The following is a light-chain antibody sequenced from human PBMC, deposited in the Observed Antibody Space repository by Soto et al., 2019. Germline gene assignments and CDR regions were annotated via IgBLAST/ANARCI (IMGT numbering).Light chain of an antibody. CDR1: QSISSW. V-gene: IGKV1-5*03. J-gene: IGKJ1*01. CDR3: QTYNSSIWQ. Sequence: DIQMTQAPSTLSASVGDRGTIICRASQSISSWLAWYQQKAGKAPKLLISKASNLDSGVPSRFSGSGSGTESNLTISSLQPEDFATYYCQTYNSSIWQFGQATK. CDR2: KAS.